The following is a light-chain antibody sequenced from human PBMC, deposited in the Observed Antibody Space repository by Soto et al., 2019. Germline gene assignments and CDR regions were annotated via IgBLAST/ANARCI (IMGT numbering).Light chain of an antibody. CDR1: QSVGSN. Sequence: EVVMTQSPATLSVSPGETTRLSCRASQSVGSNLGWYQQKPGQAPRLLIYRASTRATGIPARFSGSGSGTEFTLTISSLQSEDIAVYYCQQYAKWPLTFGGGTKVEIK. CDR2: RAS. V-gene: IGKV3-15*01. CDR3: QQYAKWPLT. J-gene: IGKJ4*01.